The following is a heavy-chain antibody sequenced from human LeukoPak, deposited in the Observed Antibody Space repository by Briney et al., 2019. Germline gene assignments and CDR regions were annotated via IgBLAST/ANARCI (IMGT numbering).Heavy chain of an antibody. V-gene: IGHV3-74*01. Sequence: GGSLRLSCAASGFTFSSYWMHWVRQAPGKGLLWVSRIKSDGSSTNYADSVEGRFTISRDNAKNTLYLQMNSLRADDTAVYYCTRLKGGYWGQGTLVTVSS. CDR1: GFTFSSYW. CDR3: TRLKGGY. J-gene: IGHJ4*02. D-gene: IGHD3-16*01. CDR2: IKSDGSST.